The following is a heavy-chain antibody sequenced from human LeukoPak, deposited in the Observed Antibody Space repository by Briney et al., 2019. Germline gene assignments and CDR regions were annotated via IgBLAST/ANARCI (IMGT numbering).Heavy chain of an antibody. J-gene: IGHJ4*02. D-gene: IGHD6-19*01. CDR1: GFTVSSNY. Sequence: GGSLRLSCAASGFTVSSNYMSWVRQAPGKGLEWVSVIYSGGSTYYADSVKGRFTISRDNSKNTLYLQMNSLRAEDTAVYYCARAPTFSGWFDYWGQGTLVTVSS. CDR3: ARAPTFSGWFDY. CDR2: IYSGGST. V-gene: IGHV3-53*01.